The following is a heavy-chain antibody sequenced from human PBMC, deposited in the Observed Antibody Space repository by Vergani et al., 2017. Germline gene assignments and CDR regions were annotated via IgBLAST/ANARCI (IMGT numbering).Heavy chain of an antibody. CDR3: AGVGYYYYYYMDV. CDR2: IYPGYSDT. CDR1: GYSFTSYW. Sequence: EVQLVQSGADVKTPGESQKISCKVSGYSFTSYWIGWVRQMPGKGLEWWGMIYPGYSDTRYIPSFQGQVTISADKSISTAYLQWRSLKASHTALYYCAGVGYYYYYYMDVWGKGTTVTVSS. D-gene: IGHD1-26*01. V-gene: IGHV5-51*01. J-gene: IGHJ6*03.